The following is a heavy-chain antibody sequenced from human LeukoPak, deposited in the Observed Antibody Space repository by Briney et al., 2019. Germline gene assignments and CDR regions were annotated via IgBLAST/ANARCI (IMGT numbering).Heavy chain of an antibody. V-gene: IGHV3-69-1*01. CDR1: GFSFSDYY. D-gene: IGHD5-12*01. Sequence: PGGSLRLSCAASGFSFSDYYMHWVRQAPGKGLEWVSSINSGDETLYADSVKGRFTISRDNTKNSMYLQMDSLTVEDTALYFCTRDLPATISLGDDYWGPGILVTVSS. CDR3: TRDLPATISLGDDY. CDR2: INSGDET. J-gene: IGHJ4*02.